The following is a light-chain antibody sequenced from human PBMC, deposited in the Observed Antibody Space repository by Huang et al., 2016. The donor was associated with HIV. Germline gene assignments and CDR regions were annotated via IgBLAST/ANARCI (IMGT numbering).Light chain of an antibody. CDR1: QSVSRY. Sequence: EIVLTQYPATLSLSPGDRATLSCRASQSVSRYLAWYQQKPGQAPRLLIYDASNRATGIPARFGGSGSGTDFTLTISSLEPEDFAVYYCQQRSNWPSITFGQGTRLEIK. CDR3: QQRSNWPSIT. CDR2: DAS. V-gene: IGKV3-11*01. J-gene: IGKJ5*01.